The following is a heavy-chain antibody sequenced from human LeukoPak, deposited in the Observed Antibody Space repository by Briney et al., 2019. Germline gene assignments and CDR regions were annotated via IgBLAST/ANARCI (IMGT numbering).Heavy chain of an antibody. CDR1: GYTSTSYG. CDR3: ASLAGTRRSYYYYGMDV. V-gene: IGHV1-18*01. CDR2: ISAYNGNT. J-gene: IGHJ6*02. D-gene: IGHD6-19*01. Sequence: ASVKVSCKASGYTSTSYGISWVRQAPGQGLEWMGWISAYNGNTNYAQKFQGRVTMTEDTSTDTAYMELSSLRSEDTAVYYCASLAGTRRSYYYYGMDVWGQGTTVTVSS.